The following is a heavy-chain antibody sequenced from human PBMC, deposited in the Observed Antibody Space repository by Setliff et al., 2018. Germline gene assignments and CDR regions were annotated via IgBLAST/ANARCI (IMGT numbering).Heavy chain of an antibody. Sequence: GGSLRLSCAASGFTSNMYGVHWVRQAPGKGLEWVAYIRHDGTNENYADSVKGRFTVSRDNSRNTLLLQMNSLRTEDTAVYYCAKDTHYYASSGYYCFDFWGQGTLVTVSS. J-gene: IGHJ4*02. V-gene: IGHV3-30*02. D-gene: IGHD3-22*01. CDR2: IRHDGTNE. CDR1: GFTSNMYG. CDR3: AKDTHYYASSGYYCFDF.